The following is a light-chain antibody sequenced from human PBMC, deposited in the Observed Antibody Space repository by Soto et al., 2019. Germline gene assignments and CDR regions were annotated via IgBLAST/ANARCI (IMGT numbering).Light chain of an antibody. Sequence: EIVMTPSPATLSVSPGERATLSCRASQSVSSNLAWYQQKPGQAPRLLIYGASNRATGIPARFSGSGSGADFTLTISSLEPEDFAVYYCQQRSIWPLTFGGGTKVDIK. J-gene: IGKJ4*01. V-gene: IGKV3-11*01. CDR1: QSVSSN. CDR3: QQRSIWPLT. CDR2: GAS.